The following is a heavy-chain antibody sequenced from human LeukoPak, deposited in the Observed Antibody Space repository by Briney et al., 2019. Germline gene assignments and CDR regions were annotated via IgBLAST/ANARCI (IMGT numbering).Heavy chain of an antibody. D-gene: IGHD6-19*01. J-gene: IGHJ4*02. CDR2: IHHSGST. V-gene: IGHV4-4*02. CDR3: ASLAVAGQYDY. Sequence: SESLSLTCAVSGGSISSSNWWSWVRQPPGKGLEWIGEIHHSGSTNYNPSLKSRVTISVDKSKNQFSLKLSSVTAADTAVYYCASLAVAGQYDYWGQGTLVTVSS. CDR1: GGSISSSNW.